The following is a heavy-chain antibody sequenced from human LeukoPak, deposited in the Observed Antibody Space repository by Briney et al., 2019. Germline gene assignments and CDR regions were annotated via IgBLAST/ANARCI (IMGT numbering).Heavy chain of an antibody. D-gene: IGHD5-18*01. Sequence: GGSLRLSCAASGFTFSSYAMSWVRQAPGKGLGWVSAISGSGGSTYYADSVKGRFTISRDNSKNTLYLQMNSLRAEDTAVYYCAKPRDRIQLWFDYWGQGTLVTVSS. V-gene: IGHV3-23*01. J-gene: IGHJ4*02. CDR2: ISGSGGST. CDR1: GFTFSSYA. CDR3: AKPRDRIQLWFDY.